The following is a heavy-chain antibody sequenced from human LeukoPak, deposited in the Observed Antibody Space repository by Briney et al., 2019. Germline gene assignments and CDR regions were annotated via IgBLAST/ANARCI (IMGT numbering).Heavy chain of an antibody. D-gene: IGHD1-26*01. Sequence: SVKVSCKASGGTFSSYAISWGRQAPGQGLEWMGRIIPIFGIANYAQKVQGRVTITADKSTSTAYMELSSLRSEDTAVYYCARATVGATAFDYWGQGTLVTVSS. CDR2: IIPIFGIA. V-gene: IGHV1-69*04. J-gene: IGHJ4*02. CDR3: ARATVGATAFDY. CDR1: GGTFSSYA.